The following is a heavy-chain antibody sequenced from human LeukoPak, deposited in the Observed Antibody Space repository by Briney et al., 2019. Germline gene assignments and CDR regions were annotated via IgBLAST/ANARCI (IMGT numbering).Heavy chain of an antibody. D-gene: IGHD6-19*01. CDR2: IYTSGST. J-gene: IGHJ5*02. V-gene: IGHV4-4*07. Sequence: SETLSLTCTVSGGSTSSYYWSWIRQPAGKGLEWIGRIYTSGSTNYNPSLKSRVTMSVDTSKNQFSLKLSSVTAADTAVYYCARGPASSGWYVVWFDPWGQGTLVTASS. CDR3: ARGPASSGWYVVWFDP. CDR1: GGSTSSYY.